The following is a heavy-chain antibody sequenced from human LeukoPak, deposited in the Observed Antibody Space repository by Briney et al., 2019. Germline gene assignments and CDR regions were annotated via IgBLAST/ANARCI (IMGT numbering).Heavy chain of an antibody. J-gene: IGHJ4*02. V-gene: IGHV1-24*01. D-gene: IGHD3-10*01. CDR2: FDPEDGET. Sequence: GASVKVSCKVSGYTLTELSMHWVRQAPGQGLEWMGGFDPEDGETIYAQKFQGRVTMTEDTSTDTAYMELSSLRSEDTAVYYCATDSWYYYGSGSLDYWGQGTLVTVSS. CDR1: GYTLTELS. CDR3: ATDSWYYYGSGSLDY.